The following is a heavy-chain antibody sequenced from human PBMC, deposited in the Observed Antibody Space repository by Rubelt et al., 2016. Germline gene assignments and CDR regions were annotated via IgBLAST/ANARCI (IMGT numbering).Heavy chain of an antibody. CDR1: GGTFSSYA. CDR3: ATTGRSWD. Sequence: QVQLVQSGAEVKKPGSSVKVSCKASGGTFSSYAISWVRQAPGQGLEWTGGFDPEDGETIYAQKFQGRVTMTEDTSTDTAYMELSSLRSEDTAVYYCATTGRSWDWGQGTLVTVSS. D-gene: IGHD6-13*01. J-gene: IGHJ4*02. CDR2: FDPEDGET. V-gene: IGHV1-24*01.